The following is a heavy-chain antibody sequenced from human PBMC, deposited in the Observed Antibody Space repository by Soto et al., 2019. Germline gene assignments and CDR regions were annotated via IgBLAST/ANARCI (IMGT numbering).Heavy chain of an antibody. CDR1: GFSFTNYG. CDR2: ISFDGRKT. J-gene: IGHJ4*02. V-gene: IGHV3-30*03. CDR3: ATWRTATGWLADY. Sequence: QVQLVESGGGVVQPGKSLRLSCAASGFSFTNYGMNWVRQAPGKGLEWVATISFDGRKTFYADSVKGRVTISRDNSKNTLYLEVSSVRRDDTGLYFCATWRTATGWLADYWGQGTRVTVSS. D-gene: IGHD3-22*01.